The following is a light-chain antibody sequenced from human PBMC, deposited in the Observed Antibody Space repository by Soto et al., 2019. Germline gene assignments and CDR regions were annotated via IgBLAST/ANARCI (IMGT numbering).Light chain of an antibody. Sequence: ELVLTQSPGTLSLTPEERATLSCRASQSLSSRNLAWYQQKPGQAPRPLIYGVSSRATGIPDRFSGSGSGTDFTLTISRLEPEDFAVYYCQQYDSSPRTFGQGSKVDIK. CDR3: QQYDSSPRT. CDR1: QSLSSRN. CDR2: GVS. J-gene: IGKJ1*01. V-gene: IGKV3-20*01.